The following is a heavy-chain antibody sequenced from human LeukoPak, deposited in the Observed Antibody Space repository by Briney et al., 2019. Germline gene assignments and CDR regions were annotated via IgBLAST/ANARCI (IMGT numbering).Heavy chain of an antibody. CDR1: GGSISGFY. J-gene: IGHJ4*02. V-gene: IGHV3-23*01. CDR2: ISGTGDST. Sequence: ETLSLTCGVSGGSISGFYWAWIRQAPGKGLEWVSAISGTGDSTYYADSVKGRFTISRDNSKNTLYLQMNSLRAEDTAVYYCASMRGYFEYWGQGTLVTVSS. CDR3: ASMRGYFEY.